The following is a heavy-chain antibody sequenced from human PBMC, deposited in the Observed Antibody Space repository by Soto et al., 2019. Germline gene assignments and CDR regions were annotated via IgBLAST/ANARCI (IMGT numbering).Heavy chain of an antibody. J-gene: IGHJ4*02. CDR2: VYPDGRT. D-gene: IGHD2-21*01. CDR3: ASRGD. CDR1: GFSVSSDF. V-gene: IGHV3-66*01. Sequence: EVQLVESGGGLVQPGGSLRLSCAASGFSVSSDFMTWVRQAPGKGLDWVSSVYPDGRTFHADSVKGRFTISRDISKNTLYLQMNSLRVEDTAVYYCASRGDWGQGALVTVSS.